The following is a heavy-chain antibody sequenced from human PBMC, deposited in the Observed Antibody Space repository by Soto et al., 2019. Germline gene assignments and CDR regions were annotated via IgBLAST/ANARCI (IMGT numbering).Heavy chain of an antibody. CDR2: ISGSGGTT. V-gene: IGHV3-23*01. J-gene: IGHJ4*02. Sequence: PGGSLRLSCAASGFTFSSYAMSWVRRAPGKGLEWVSGISGSGGTTYYADSVKGRFTISRDNSKNTLYLQMNSLRAEHTAVYYCAKGRNYYDTSGYPHRFDYWGQGALVTVSS. D-gene: IGHD3-22*01. CDR1: GFTFSSYA. CDR3: AKGRNYYDTSGYPHRFDY.